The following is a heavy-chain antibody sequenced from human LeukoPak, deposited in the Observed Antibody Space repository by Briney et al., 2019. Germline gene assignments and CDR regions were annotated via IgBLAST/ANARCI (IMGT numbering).Heavy chain of an antibody. CDR2: INSDGGST. Sequence: GGSLRLSCAASGFTFSSYWMHWVRQAPGKGLVWVSRINSDGGSTGYADSVKGRFTVSRDNAKNTLYLQMNSLRADDTAMYYRGRDLAIDYWGQGTLVTVSS. J-gene: IGHJ4*02. CDR3: GRDLAIDY. CDR1: GFTFSSYW. V-gene: IGHV3-74*01.